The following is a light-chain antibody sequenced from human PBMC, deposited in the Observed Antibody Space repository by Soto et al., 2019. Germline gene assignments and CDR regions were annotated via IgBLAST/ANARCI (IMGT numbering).Light chain of an antibody. CDR3: SSYTTSTTVV. CDR1: SSDVGAYYY. Sequence: QSVLTQPASVSGSPGQSVTISCTGTSSDVGAYYYVSWYQQHPGTAPKLLIYDVSNRPSGVSNRFSGSKSGNTASLTISGVQAEDEADYYCSSYTTSTTVVFAGGTKLAGL. V-gene: IGLV2-14*03. J-gene: IGLJ3*02. CDR2: DVS.